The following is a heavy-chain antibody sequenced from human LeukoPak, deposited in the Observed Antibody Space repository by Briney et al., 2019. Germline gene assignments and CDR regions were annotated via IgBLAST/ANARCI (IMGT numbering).Heavy chain of an antibody. V-gene: IGHV6-1*01. Sequence: SQTLSLTCAISGDSFSSNSAAWTGIRQSPSRGLEWLGRTYYRSKLNYEYAVSVKSRMAIIPDTSKNQFSLQLNSVTPEDTAVYYCARDLHYWGQATLVTVSS. J-gene: IGHJ4*02. CDR3: ARDLHY. CDR2: TYYRSKLNY. CDR1: GDSFSSNSAA.